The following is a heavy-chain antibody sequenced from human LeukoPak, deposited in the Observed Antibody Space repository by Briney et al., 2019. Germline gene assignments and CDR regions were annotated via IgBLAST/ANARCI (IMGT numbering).Heavy chain of an antibody. V-gene: IGHV3-21*01. J-gene: IGHJ3*02. Sequence: GGSLRLSCTGSGFTLSSYAMNWVRRAPGQGLEWVSSISSSSSDIYYTDSVKGRFTISRDNAKNSLYLQMNSLRAEDTAVYYCVTDYGGSSGAFDIWDHGTMVTVSS. CDR1: GFTLSSYA. D-gene: IGHD4-23*01. CDR3: VTDYGGSSGAFDI. CDR2: ISSSSSDI.